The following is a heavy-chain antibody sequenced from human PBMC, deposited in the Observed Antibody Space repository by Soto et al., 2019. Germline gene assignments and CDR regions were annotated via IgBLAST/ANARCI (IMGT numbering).Heavy chain of an antibody. V-gene: IGHV3-21*01. CDR2: ISSSSSYI. CDR1: GFTFSSYS. J-gene: IGHJ5*02. CDR3: AQGGDWGFDP. Sequence: EVQLVESGGGLVKPGGSLRLSCAASGFTFSSYSMNWVRQAPGKGLEWVSSISSSSSYIYYADSVKGRFTISRDNAKNSLYLQMSSLRAEDTAVYYCAQGGDWGFDPWGQGTLVTVSS. D-gene: IGHD2-21*02.